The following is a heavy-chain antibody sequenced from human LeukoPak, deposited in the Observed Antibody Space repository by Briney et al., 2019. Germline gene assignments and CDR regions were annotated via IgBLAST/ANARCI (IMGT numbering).Heavy chain of an antibody. CDR2: IYYSGST. CDR1: GGSISSSSYY. V-gene: IGHV4-39*01. CDR3: ARPQGGNPLPNTFDI. J-gene: IGHJ3*02. D-gene: IGHD4-23*01. Sequence: SETLSLTCTASGGSISSSSYYWGWIRQPPGKGLEWIGSIYYSGSTYYNPSLKSRVTISVDTSKNRFSLKLSSVTAADTAVYYCARPQGGNPLPNTFDIWGQGTMVTVSS.